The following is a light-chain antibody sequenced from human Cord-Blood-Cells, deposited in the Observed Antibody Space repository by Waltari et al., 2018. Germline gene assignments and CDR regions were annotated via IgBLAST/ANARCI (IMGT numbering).Light chain of an antibody. CDR1: SSDIGAGSD. CDR3: QSYDSSLSAVV. CDR2: GNS. J-gene: IGLJ2*01. V-gene: IGLV1-40*01. Sequence: SVLTPPPSVPGASGQMVTISCTGDSSDIGAGSDVHRYQQLPGTAPNLLINGNSNRPSGVPDRCSGSKSGTSAALAITGLQAEDEADYYCQSYDSSLSAVVFGGGTKLTVL.